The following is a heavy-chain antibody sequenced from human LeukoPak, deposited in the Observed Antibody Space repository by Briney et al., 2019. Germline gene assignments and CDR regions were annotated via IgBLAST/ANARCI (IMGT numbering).Heavy chain of an antibody. Sequence: PGGSLGLSCAASGFTVSSNYMSWVRQAPGKGLEWVSVIYSGDTTYYADSVKGRFTTSRDNSKNTLYLQMNSLRAEDTAVYYCARDAVTGTMDYWGQGTLVTVSS. CDR1: GFTVSSNY. V-gene: IGHV3-53*01. CDR3: ARDAVTGTMDY. CDR2: IYSGDTT. D-gene: IGHD1-1*01. J-gene: IGHJ4*02.